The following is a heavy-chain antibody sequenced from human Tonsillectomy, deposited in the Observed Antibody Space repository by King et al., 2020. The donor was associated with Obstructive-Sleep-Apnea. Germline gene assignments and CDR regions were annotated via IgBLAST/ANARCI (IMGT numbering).Heavy chain of an antibody. J-gene: IGHJ4*02. D-gene: IGHD2-15*01. CDR3: ATLGGSPAY. V-gene: IGHV1-46*01. Sequence: QLVQSGAEVKKPGASVKVSCKASGYSFTNYYIHWVRQAPGQGLEWMGIVNPSGGNTIYAQKFQGRITMTRDTSTSTVYMDLSSLRSEDTALYYCATLGGSPAYWGQGTLVTVSS. CDR2: VNPSGGNT. CDR1: GYSFTNYY.